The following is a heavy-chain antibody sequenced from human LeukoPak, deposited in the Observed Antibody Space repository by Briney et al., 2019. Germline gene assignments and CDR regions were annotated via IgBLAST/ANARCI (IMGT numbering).Heavy chain of an antibody. V-gene: IGHV2-5*01. CDR2: IYWNDDK. CDR3: AHRGGAVAGLYYFDY. D-gene: IGHD6-19*01. CDR1: GFSLSTTGVG. J-gene: IGHJ4*02. Sequence: SGPTLVRPTQTLTLTCTFSGFSLSTTGVGVGWIRQPPGKALEWLALIYWNDDKRYSSSLKSRLTITKDTSKNQVVLTMTNMDPVDTATYYCAHRGGAVAGLYYFDYWGQGTLVTVSS.